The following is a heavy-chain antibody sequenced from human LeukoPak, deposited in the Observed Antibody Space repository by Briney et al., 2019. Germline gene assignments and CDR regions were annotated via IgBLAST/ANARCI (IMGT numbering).Heavy chain of an antibody. CDR1: GFTFGSYG. CDR3: AKEPLIAVAGAVDY. V-gene: IGHV3-30*18. D-gene: IGHD6-19*01. Sequence: GGSLRLSCAASGFTFGSYGMHWVRQAPGKGLEWVAVISYDGSNKYYADSVKGRFTISRDNSKNTLYLQMNSLRAEDTAVYYCAKEPLIAVAGAVDYWGQGTLVTVSS. CDR2: ISYDGSNK. J-gene: IGHJ4*02.